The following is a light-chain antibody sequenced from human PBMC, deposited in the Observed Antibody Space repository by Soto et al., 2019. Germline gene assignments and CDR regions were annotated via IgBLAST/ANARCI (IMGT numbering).Light chain of an antibody. V-gene: IGLV2-14*01. CDR3: SSYTSISTLV. CDR1: SSDVGGYDY. J-gene: IGLJ2*01. Sequence: QSALTQPASVSGSPGQSITISCTGSSSDVGGYDYVSWYQQPPGKVPKLIIFGVTKRPLGVSNRFSGSKSGNTASLTISGLQAEDEADYYCSSYTSISTLVFGGGTKLTV. CDR2: GVT.